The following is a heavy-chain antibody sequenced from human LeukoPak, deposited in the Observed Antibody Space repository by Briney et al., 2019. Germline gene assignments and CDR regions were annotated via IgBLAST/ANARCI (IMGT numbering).Heavy chain of an antibody. Sequence: GGSLRLSCAASGFTFSSYSMNWVRQAPGKGLEWVSSISSSSYIYYADSVKGRFTISRDNAKNSLYLQMNSLRAEDTAVYYCARDRYFDWLWFDYWGQGTLVTVSS. V-gene: IGHV3-21*01. CDR1: GFTFSSYS. D-gene: IGHD3-9*01. CDR3: ARDRYFDWLWFDY. CDR2: ISSSSYI. J-gene: IGHJ4*02.